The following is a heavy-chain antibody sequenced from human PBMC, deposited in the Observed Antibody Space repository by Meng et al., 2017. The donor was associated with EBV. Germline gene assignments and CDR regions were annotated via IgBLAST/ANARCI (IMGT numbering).Heavy chain of an antibody. CDR2: IIPILGIA. D-gene: IGHD5-24*01. CDR3: ARERPGGMATTPYFDY. J-gene: IGHJ4*02. Sequence: QGQVVLSGAEVKTPGSLVKFSCKASGGTFSSYAISWVRQAPGQGLEWMGGIIPILGIANYAQKFQGRVTITADKSTSTAYMELSSLRSEDTAVYYCARERPGGMATTPYFDYWGQGTLVTVSS. CDR1: GGTFSSYA. V-gene: IGHV1-69*10.